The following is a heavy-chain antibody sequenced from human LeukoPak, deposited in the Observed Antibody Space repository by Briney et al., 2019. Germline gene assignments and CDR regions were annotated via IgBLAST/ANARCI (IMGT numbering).Heavy chain of an antibody. D-gene: IGHD2-2*01. V-gene: IGHV1-46*01. J-gene: IGHJ5*02. Sequence: ASVKVSCKASGYTFTSYYMHWVQQAPGQGLEWMGIINPSGGSTSYAQKFQGRVTMTRDTSTSTVYMELSSLRSEDTAVYYCARDLVVPAARYNWFDPWGQGTLVTVSS. CDR3: ARDLVVPAARYNWFDP. CDR2: INPSGGST. CDR1: GYTFTSYY.